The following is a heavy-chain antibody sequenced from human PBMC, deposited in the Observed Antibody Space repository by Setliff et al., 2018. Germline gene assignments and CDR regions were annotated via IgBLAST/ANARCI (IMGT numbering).Heavy chain of an antibody. CDR2: MNPNSGNT. Sequence: ASVKVSCKASGYTFTSYDINWVRQATGQGLEWMGWMNPNSGNTGYAQKFQGRVTMTRNTSISTAYMELSSLRSEDTAVYYCARGACSGGSCYYQEYWGRGTLVAVSS. CDR3: ARGACSGGSCYYQEY. V-gene: IGHV1-8*02. CDR1: GYTFTSYD. D-gene: IGHD2-15*01. J-gene: IGHJ4*02.